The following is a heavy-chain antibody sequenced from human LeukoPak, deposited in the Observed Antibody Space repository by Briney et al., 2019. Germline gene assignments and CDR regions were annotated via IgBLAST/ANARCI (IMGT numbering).Heavy chain of an antibody. Sequence: SETLSLTCTVSGGSISSYYWSWIRQPPGKGLEWIGYIYYSGSTNYDPSLKSRVTISVDTSKNQFSLKLSSVTAADTAVYYCARDRGGSSSWNYYYGMDVWGQGTTVTVSS. D-gene: IGHD6-13*01. V-gene: IGHV4-59*01. CDR2: IYYSGST. J-gene: IGHJ6*02. CDR1: GGSISSYY. CDR3: ARDRGGSSSWNYYYGMDV.